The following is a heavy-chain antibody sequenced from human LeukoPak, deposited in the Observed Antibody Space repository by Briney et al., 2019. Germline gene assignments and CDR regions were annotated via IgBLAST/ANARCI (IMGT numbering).Heavy chain of an antibody. J-gene: IGHJ4*02. Sequence: GGSLRLSCAASGSTVSSNYMSWVRQAPGKGLEWVSVIYSGGSTHYADSVKGRFTISRDNSKNTLYLQMNSLRAEDTAVYYCARDNRGYSGYDSFFDYWGQGTLVTVSS. V-gene: IGHV3-53*01. CDR3: ARDNRGYSGYDSFFDY. CDR2: IYSGGST. CDR1: GSTVSSNY. D-gene: IGHD5-12*01.